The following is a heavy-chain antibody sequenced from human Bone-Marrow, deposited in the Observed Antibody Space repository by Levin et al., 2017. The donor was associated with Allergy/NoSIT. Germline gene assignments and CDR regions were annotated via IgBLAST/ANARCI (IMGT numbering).Heavy chain of an antibody. D-gene: IGHD1-1*01. CDR3: AKVEQLDRDRVPYFDF. Sequence: SCVSSGFPFPRYGMHWVRQAPGKGLEWMSVISYDGTTKYYADSVKGRFTISRDNSMNTLYLEMNSLRLEDTAIYYCAKVEQLDRDRVPYFDFWGQGGLVTVSS. CDR2: ISYDGTTK. J-gene: IGHJ4*02. CDR1: GFPFPRYG. V-gene: IGHV3-30*18.